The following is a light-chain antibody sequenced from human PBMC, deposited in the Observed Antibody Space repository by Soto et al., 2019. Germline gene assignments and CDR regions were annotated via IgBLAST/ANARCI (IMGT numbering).Light chain of an antibody. CDR3: SSYTDSSNYV. J-gene: IGLJ1*01. V-gene: IGLV2-14*01. CDR1: SSDLAIYNY. Sequence: QSGLTQPASMSGSPGQSITISCTGTSSDLAIYNYVCCYQQPPGKAQKLMIYQFTNRPSGVSNRFAGSRSGNTASLTISGLQAEDEADYYCSSYTDSSNYVFGTGTKVTVL. CDR2: QFT.